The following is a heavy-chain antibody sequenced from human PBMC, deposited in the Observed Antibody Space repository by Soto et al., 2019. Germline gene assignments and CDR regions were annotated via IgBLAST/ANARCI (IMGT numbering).Heavy chain of an antibody. V-gene: IGHV1-18*01. J-gene: IGHJ6*03. D-gene: IGHD2-15*01. CDR2: ISAYSGNT. CDR3: ARDCSGGSCYVYADYYYMDV. CDR1: GFTFTTYG. Sequence: ASVKVSCKASGFTFTTYGITWVRRAPGQGLEWMGWISAYSGNTHYAQNLQGRLTMTTNTSTSTAYMELRGLRSDDTAVYYCARDCSGGSCYVYADYYYMDVWGKGTTVTVSS.